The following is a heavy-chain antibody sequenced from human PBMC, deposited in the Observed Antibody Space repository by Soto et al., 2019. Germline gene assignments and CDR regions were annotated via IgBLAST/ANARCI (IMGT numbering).Heavy chain of an antibody. V-gene: IGHV1-69*13. J-gene: IGHJ6*02. CDR1: GGTFSSYA. D-gene: IGHD6-13*01. CDR2: IIPIFGTA. CDR3: ARGYSSSWSGYYYYGMDV. Sequence: AASVKVSCKASGGTFSSYAISWVRQAPGQGLEWMGGIIPIFGTANYAQKFQGRVTITADESTSTAYMELSSLRSEDTAVYYCARGYSSSWSGYYYYGMDVWGQGTTVTVS.